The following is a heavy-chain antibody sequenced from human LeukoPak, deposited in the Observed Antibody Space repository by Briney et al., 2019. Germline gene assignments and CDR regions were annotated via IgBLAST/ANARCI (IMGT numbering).Heavy chain of an antibody. CDR1: GFTFRTYA. CDR3: AKRTMSAFDS. Sequence: TGGSLRLSCTASGFTFRTYAMNWVRQAPGKGLEWLSGISGSGNGTYYADSAKGRFIISRDNSKNMVYLQMNSLTVEDTATYYCAKRTMSAFDSWGQGTLLIVSS. J-gene: IGHJ4*02. CDR2: ISGSGNGT. V-gene: IGHV3-23*01.